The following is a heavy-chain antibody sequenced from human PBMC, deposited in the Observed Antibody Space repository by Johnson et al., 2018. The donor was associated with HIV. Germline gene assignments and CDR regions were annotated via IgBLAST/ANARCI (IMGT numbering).Heavy chain of an antibody. D-gene: IGHD6-19*01. CDR2: INWNGGST. Sequence: VQLVESGGGLVQPGGSLRLSCAASGFTFDDFAMSWVRQAPGKGLEWVSGINWNGGSTGYADSVKGRFTISRDSAKNSLYLQMNSLRAEDTAVYYCARDSAYSSGWYSGAFDIWGQGTMVTVSS. CDR3: ARDSAYSSGWYSGAFDI. J-gene: IGHJ3*02. V-gene: IGHV3-20*04. CDR1: GFTFDDFA.